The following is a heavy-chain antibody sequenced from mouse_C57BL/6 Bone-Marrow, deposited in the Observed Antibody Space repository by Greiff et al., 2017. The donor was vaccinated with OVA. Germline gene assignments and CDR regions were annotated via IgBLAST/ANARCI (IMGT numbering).Heavy chain of an antibody. CDR3: ARKLRRYFDV. V-gene: IGHV1-69*01. CDR1: GYTFTSYW. Sequence: QVQLQQSGAELVMPGASVKLSCKASGYTFTSYWMHWVKQRPGQGLEWIGEIDPSDSYTNYNQKFKGKSTLTVDKSSSTAYMQLSSLTSEDSAVYYCARKLRRYFDVWGTGTTVTVSS. J-gene: IGHJ1*03. D-gene: IGHD2-12*01. CDR2: IDPSDSYT.